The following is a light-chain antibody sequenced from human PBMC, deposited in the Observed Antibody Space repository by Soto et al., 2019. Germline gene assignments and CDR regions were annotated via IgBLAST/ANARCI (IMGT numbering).Light chain of an antibody. J-gene: IGKJ4*01. CDR1: QSVSSN. CDR3: QQRSNWFLT. V-gene: IGKV3-11*01. Sequence: EVVMTQSPATLSVYPGERATLSCRASQSVSSNLAWYQQKPGQAPRLLIYDASNRATGIPARFSGSGSGTDFTPTISSLEPEDFAVYYCQQRSNWFLTFCGGTMVDVK. CDR2: DAS.